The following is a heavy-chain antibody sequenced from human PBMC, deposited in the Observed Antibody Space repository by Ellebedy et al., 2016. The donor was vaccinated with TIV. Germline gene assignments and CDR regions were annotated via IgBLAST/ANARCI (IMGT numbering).Heavy chain of an antibody. V-gene: IGHV3-30*04. CDR3: ASLLYYYASGTYYNPDY. J-gene: IGHJ4*02. D-gene: IGHD3-10*01. CDR1: GFTFRNYA. CDR2: MSYDGNDE. Sequence: GGSLRLXXVASGFTFRNYAMNWVRQAPGKGLEWVAVMSYDGNDEYYADSVKGRFTISRDNSRNTLYLQMSSLRAEDTAVYYCASLLYYYASGTYYNPDYWGQGTLVTVSS.